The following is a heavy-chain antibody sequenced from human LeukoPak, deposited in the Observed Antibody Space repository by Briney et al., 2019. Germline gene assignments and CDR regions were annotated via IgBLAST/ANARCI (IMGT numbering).Heavy chain of an antibody. CDR3: ARVPIPEVLWFGEEQGGYYYYYMDV. CDR1: GYTFTSYG. D-gene: IGHD3-10*01. V-gene: IGHV1-18*01. CDR2: ISGYNGKT. Sequence: ASVKVSCKASGYTFTSYGINWVRQAPGQGLEWMGWISGYNGKTNYAQKLQGRVTMTTDTSTSTAYMELRSLRSDDTAMYYCARVPIPEVLWFGEEQGGYYYYYMDVWGKGTTVTISS. J-gene: IGHJ6*03.